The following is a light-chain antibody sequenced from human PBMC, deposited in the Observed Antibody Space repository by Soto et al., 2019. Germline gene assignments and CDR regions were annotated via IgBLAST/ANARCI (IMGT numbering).Light chain of an antibody. V-gene: IGKV3-15*01. CDR2: DAS. CDR3: QQYNNWPPYT. Sequence: ERVLTQSPATLSVSPGERATLSCRASQSVSSNLAWYQQKPGQAPRLLIYDASTRATGIPARFSGSGSGTEFTLTISSLQSEDFALYYRQQYNNWPPYTFGQGTKLEIK. CDR1: QSVSSN. J-gene: IGKJ2*01.